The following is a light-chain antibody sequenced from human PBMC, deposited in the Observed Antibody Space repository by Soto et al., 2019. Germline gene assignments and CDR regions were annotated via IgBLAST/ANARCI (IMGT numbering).Light chain of an antibody. V-gene: IGLV2-14*01. CDR2: EVS. CDR1: SSDDGGYNY. J-gene: IGLJ1*01. Sequence: QSALTQPASVSGSPGQSITISCTGTSSDDGGYNYVSWYQQHPGKAPKLMIYEVSNRPSGVSNRFSGSKSGNTASLTISGLQAEDEADYYCGSYTSSSTYVFGTGTKLTVL. CDR3: GSYTSSSTYV.